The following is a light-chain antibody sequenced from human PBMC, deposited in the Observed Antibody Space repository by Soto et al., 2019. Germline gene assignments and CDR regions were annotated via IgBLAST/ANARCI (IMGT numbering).Light chain of an antibody. CDR3: HQYGSAPLT. CDR1: QSVAANY. J-gene: IGKJ3*01. Sequence: EVVLTQSPGTLSLSPGERATLSCRASQSVAANYLAWSQQKRGQAPRLLIYGGSSSGTGTPERISGSESWKDFTLTIRSLEPEDFAVYYCHQYGSAPLTFGPGTKVDIK. V-gene: IGKV3-20*01. CDR2: GGS.